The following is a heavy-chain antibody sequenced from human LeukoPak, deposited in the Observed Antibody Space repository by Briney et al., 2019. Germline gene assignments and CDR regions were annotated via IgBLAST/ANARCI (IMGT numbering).Heavy chain of an antibody. CDR1: GGSFSGFY. Sequence: SETLSLTCAVYGGSFSGFYWSWIRQPPGKGLEWIGEINHSGSTNYRPSLKSRVPMSVDTSKNQFSLKLTSVTAADTAVYYCARRRTTTCYTLVCFYSHCTDVWGNGTTVTVSS. CDR2: INHSGST. V-gene: IGHV4-34*01. CDR3: ARRRTTTCYTLVCFYSHCTDV. J-gene: IGHJ6*03. D-gene: IGHD2-2*02.